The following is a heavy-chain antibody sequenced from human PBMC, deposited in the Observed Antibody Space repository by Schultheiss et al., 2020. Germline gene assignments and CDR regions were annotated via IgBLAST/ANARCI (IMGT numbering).Heavy chain of an antibody. V-gene: IGHV4-59*01. CDR3: VRDSHYYDGSDYWTDTFDS. Sequence: GSLRLSCTVSGGSMTNYYWSWVRQPPGKGLEWIGHVYYSGSTNYNPSLRTRVTISVDTSNNQFSLKLSSVTAADTAVYYCVRDSHYYDGSDYWTDTFDSWGQGTTVTVSS. CDR1: GGSMTNYY. D-gene: IGHD3-22*01. J-gene: IGHJ3*02. CDR2: VYYSGST.